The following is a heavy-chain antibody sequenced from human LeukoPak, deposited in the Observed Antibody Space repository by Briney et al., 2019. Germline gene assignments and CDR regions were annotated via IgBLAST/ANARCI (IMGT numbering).Heavy chain of an antibody. Sequence: GESLKISCKGSGYSFSNYWIHWVRQMPGKGLEWMGVIYPGDSDTRYSPSFQGQVTISADKSISTAYLQWSSLKASDTAMYYCARLKGSGWYYSDYWGQGTLVTVSS. D-gene: IGHD6-19*01. CDR2: IYPGDSDT. J-gene: IGHJ4*02. CDR1: GYSFSNYW. V-gene: IGHV5-51*01. CDR3: ARLKGSGWYYSDY.